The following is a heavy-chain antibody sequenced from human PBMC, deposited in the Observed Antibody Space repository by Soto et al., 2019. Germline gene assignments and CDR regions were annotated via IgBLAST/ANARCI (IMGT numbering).Heavy chain of an antibody. Sequence: ASVKVSCKASGYTFTSYGISRVRQAPGQGLEWMGWISAYNGNTNYAQKLQGRVTMTTDTSTSTAYMELRSLRSDDTAVYYCARDRWSGYHDSSGYYYEYFQHWGQGTLVTVSS. CDR1: GYTFTSYG. CDR3: ARDRWSGYHDSSGYYYEYFQH. D-gene: IGHD3-22*01. CDR2: ISAYNGNT. J-gene: IGHJ1*01. V-gene: IGHV1-18*04.